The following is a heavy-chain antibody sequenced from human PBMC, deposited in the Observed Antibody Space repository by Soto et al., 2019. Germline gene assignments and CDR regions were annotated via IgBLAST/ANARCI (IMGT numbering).Heavy chain of an antibody. CDR1: GYTFTTYG. D-gene: IGHD6-19*01. Sequence: QVQLVQSGTEVKKPGASVKVSCKASGYTFTTYGITWVRQAPGQGLEWVGWIGAYNGYTKYTQKFRDRVTMTADTSTTTAYMELRSLRVDDTAIYYCARVRSIAVPGISWFDPWGQGTLVTVSS. CDR2: IGAYNGYT. J-gene: IGHJ5*02. V-gene: IGHV1-18*01. CDR3: ARVRSIAVPGISWFDP.